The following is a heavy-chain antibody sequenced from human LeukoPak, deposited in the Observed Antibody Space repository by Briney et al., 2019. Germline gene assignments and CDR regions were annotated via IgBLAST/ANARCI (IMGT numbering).Heavy chain of an antibody. CDR1: GYTFTSYG. CDR3: ARGIRFSEWLLSENYYFDY. D-gene: IGHD3-3*01. Sequence: ASVKVSCKASGYTFTSYGISWVRQAPGQGLEWMGWISAYNGNTNYAQKLQGRVTMTTDTSTSTAYMELRSLKSDDTAVYYCARGIRFSEWLLSENYYFDYWGQGTLVTVSS. CDR2: ISAYNGNT. V-gene: IGHV1-18*01. J-gene: IGHJ4*02.